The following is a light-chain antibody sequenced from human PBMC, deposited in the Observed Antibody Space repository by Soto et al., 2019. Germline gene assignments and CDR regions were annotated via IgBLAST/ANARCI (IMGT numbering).Light chain of an antibody. J-gene: IGLJ3*02. CDR3: TSYTSRSTWV. V-gene: IGLV2-14*01. CDR2: EVS. CDR1: SSDVGGYNY. Sequence: QSALTQPASVSGSPGQSITISCTGTSSDVGGYNYVSWYQQHPGKAPKLMIYEVSNRPSGVSNRFSGSKSGNTASLTISGLQAEDEADYYCTSYTSRSTWVFGGGTKVTVL.